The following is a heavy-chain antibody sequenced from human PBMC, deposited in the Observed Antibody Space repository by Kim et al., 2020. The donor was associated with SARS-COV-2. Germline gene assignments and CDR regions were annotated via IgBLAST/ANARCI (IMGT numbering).Heavy chain of an antibody. CDR1: GFTFSSYA. CDR2: ISGSGGST. Sequence: GGSLRLSCAASGFTFSSYAMSWVRQAPGKGLEWVSAISGSGGSTYYADSVKGRFTISRDNSKNTLYLQMNSLRAEDTAVYYCAKERGERAVAGTSPFDYWGQGTLVTVSS. D-gene: IGHD6-19*01. CDR3: AKERGERAVAGTSPFDY. V-gene: IGHV3-23*01. J-gene: IGHJ4*02.